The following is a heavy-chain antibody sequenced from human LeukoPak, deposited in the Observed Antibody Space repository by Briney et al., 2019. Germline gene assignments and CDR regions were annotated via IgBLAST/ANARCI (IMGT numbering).Heavy chain of an antibody. D-gene: IGHD3-10*01. Sequence: ASVKVSCKASGGTFSSYAISWVRQAPGQGLEWMGGIIPIFGTANYAQKFQGRVTMTTDTSTSTAYMELRSLRSGDTAVYYCARDSYGSGSYYNPDAFDIWGQGTMVTVSS. CDR2: IIPIFGTA. CDR3: ARDSYGSGSYYNPDAFDI. V-gene: IGHV1-69*05. CDR1: GGTFSSYA. J-gene: IGHJ3*02.